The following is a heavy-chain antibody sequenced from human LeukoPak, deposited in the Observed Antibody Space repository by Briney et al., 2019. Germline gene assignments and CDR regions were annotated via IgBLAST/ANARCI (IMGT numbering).Heavy chain of an antibody. Sequence: SETLSLTCTVSGGSISSYYWSWIRQPAGKGLEWIGRIYTSGSTNYNPSLKSRVTISVDTSKNQFSLKLSSVTAADTAVYYCANQYYYDSSGYYDAFDIWGQGTMVTVSS. V-gene: IGHV4-4*07. CDR1: GGSISSYY. CDR2: IYTSGST. J-gene: IGHJ3*02. CDR3: ANQYYYDSSGYYDAFDI. D-gene: IGHD3-22*01.